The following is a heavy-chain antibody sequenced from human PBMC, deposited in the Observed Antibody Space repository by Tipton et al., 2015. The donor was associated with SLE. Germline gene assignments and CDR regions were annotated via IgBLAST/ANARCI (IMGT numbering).Heavy chain of an antibody. D-gene: IGHD2-2*02. CDR1: GYSISTGYY. V-gene: IGHV4-38-2*01. Sequence: TLSLTCAVSGYSISTGYYWAWIWQPPGKGLEWIGSGYHSGTYYSPSLKSRVTISLDTSKNQFSLRLNFVTAADTAMYYCTRLYGGWYFDLWGRGTLVTVSS. CDR2: GYHSGT. J-gene: IGHJ2*01. CDR3: TRLYGGWYFDL.